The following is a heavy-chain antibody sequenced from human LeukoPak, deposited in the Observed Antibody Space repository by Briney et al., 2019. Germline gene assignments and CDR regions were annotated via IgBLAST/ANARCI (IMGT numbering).Heavy chain of an antibody. CDR3: AREFMVRGVWFDY. Sequence: GGSLRLSCAASGFTLTDYSMHWVRQAPGKGLEWVSYISSSSSTIYYADSVKGRFTISRDNSKNALYLQMNSLRAEDTAVYYCAREFMVRGVWFDYWGQGTLVTVSS. CDR1: GFTLTDYS. CDR2: ISSSSSTI. J-gene: IGHJ4*02. V-gene: IGHV3-48*01. D-gene: IGHD3-10*01.